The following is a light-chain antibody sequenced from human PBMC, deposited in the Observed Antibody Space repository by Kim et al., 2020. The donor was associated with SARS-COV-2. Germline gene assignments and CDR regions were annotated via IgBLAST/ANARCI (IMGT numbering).Light chain of an antibody. J-gene: IGLJ3*02. CDR1: SSNIGAGYH. CDR2: GNV. CDR3: QSYDSSLNGVL. Sequence: RVKISCTGSSSNIGAGYHVHWYQQLPGTAPKRLIYGNVNRPSGVPDRFSGSKSGTSASLAITGLQAEDEAHYYCQSYDSSLNGVLFGGGTQLTVL. V-gene: IGLV1-40*01.